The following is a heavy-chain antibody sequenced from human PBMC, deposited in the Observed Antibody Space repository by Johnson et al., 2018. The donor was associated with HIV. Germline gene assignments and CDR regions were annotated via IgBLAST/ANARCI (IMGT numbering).Heavy chain of an antibody. J-gene: IGHJ3*02. V-gene: IGHV3-30*03. D-gene: IGHD6-25*01. Sequence: QEQLVESGGGVVQPGRSLRLSCAASGFTFSSYDMHWVRQAPGKGLEWVALISYDGSNKYHADSVKGRFTISRDNSKNTLYLQMNSLRPEDTAAYYCATIAAYGAAFDIWGQGTVVTVSS. CDR2: ISYDGSNK. CDR1: GFTFSSYD. CDR3: ATIAAYGAAFDI.